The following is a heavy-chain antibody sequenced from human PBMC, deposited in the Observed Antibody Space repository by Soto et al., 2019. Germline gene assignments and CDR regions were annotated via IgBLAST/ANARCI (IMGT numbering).Heavy chain of an antibody. J-gene: IGHJ3*02. CDR3: AKDHGSSYHDAFDI. CDR2: ISYDGSNK. Sequence: QVQLVESGGGVVQPGRSLRLSCAASGFTFSSYGMHWVRQAPGKGLEWVAVISYDGSNKYYADSVKGRFTISRDNSKNTLYLQMNSLRAEDTAVYYCAKDHGSSYHDAFDIWGQGTMVTVSS. V-gene: IGHV3-30*18. CDR1: GFTFSSYG. D-gene: IGHD6-6*01.